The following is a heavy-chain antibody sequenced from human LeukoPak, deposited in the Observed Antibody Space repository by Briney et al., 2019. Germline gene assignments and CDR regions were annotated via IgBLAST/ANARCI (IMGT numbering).Heavy chain of an antibody. D-gene: IGHD4-17*01. V-gene: IGHV3-48*03. J-gene: IGHJ3*02. Sequence: GGSLRLSCAASGFTFSSYEMNWVRQAPGKGLEWVSYISGSGSTIYYADSVQGRFTISRDNAKNSLYLQMNSLRAEDTALYHCAKDPNGDYIGAFDMWGQGTMVTVSS. CDR3: AKDPNGDYIGAFDM. CDR1: GFTFSSYE. CDR2: ISGSGSTI.